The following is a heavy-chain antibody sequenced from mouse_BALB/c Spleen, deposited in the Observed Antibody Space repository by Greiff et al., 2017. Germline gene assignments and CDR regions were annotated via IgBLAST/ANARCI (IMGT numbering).Heavy chain of an antibody. V-gene: IGHV1-87*01. Sequence: QVQLQQSGAELARPGASVKLSCKASGYTFTSYWMQWVKQRPGQGLEWIGAIYPGDGDTRYTQKFKGKATLTADKSSSTAYMQLSSLASEDSAVYYCARPVVGGDYAMDYWGQGTSVTVSS. J-gene: IGHJ4*01. CDR1: GYTFTSYW. CDR3: ARPVVGGDYAMDY. CDR2: IYPGDGDT. D-gene: IGHD1-1*01.